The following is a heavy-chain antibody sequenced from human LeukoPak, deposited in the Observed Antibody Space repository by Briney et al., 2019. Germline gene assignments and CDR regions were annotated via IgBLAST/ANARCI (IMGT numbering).Heavy chain of an antibody. CDR3: ASYGSGSFPGY. V-gene: IGHV3-30*02. J-gene: IGHJ4*02. D-gene: IGHD3-10*01. CDR1: GFTFRSYD. CDR2: IRYDGSNK. Sequence: GGSLRLSCAASGFTFRSYDMHWLRQAPGKGLEGGSFIRYDGSNKYYAHSVKGRFTISRDNSKNTLYLQMNSLRAEDTAVYYCASYGSGSFPGYWGQGTLVTVSS.